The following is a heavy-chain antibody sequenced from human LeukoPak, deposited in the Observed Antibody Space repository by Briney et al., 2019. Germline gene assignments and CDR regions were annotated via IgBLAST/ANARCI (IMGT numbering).Heavy chain of an antibody. CDR3: ARDTTSIAAAGTLDY. V-gene: IGHV3-66*02. CDR1: GFTVSSNY. CDR2: IYSGGST. Sequence: RPGGSLRLSCAASGFTVSSNYMSWVRQAPGKGLEWVSVIYSGGSTYYADSVKGRFTISRDNSKNTLYLQMNSLRAEDTAVYYCARDTTSIAAAGTLDYWGQGTLVTVSS. D-gene: IGHD6-13*01. J-gene: IGHJ4*02.